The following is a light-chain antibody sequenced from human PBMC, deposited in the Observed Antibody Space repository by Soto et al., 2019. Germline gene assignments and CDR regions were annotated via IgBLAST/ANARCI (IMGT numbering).Light chain of an antibody. V-gene: IGKV1D-16*01. CDR3: QQYNIYPLT. CDR1: QDINSY. J-gene: IGKJ4*01. Sequence: DVQMTQSPASLSASVGDRVTISGRESQDINSYLAWYQQKPGSAPKSLIDGASTLQTGVPSRFSGSESGTDFTLTISNLLPEDSATYHCQQYNIYPLTFGGGTKVEMK. CDR2: GAS.